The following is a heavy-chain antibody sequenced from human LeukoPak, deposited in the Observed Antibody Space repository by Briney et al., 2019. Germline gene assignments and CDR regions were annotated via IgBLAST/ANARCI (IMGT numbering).Heavy chain of an antibody. J-gene: IGHJ4*02. CDR2: INPNSGGT. V-gene: IGHV1-2*06. D-gene: IGHD2-15*01. CDR1: GYTFTGYY. Sequence: GASVKVSCKASGYTFTGYYMHWVRQAPGQGLEWMGRINPNSGGTNYVQKFQGRVTMTTDTSTSTAHMELRSLRSDDTAVYYCARDCIGCHGFDYWGQGTLVTVSS. CDR3: ARDCIGCHGFDY.